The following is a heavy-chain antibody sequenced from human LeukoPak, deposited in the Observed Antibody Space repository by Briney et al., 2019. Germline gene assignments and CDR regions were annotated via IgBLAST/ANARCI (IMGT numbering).Heavy chain of an antibody. J-gene: IGHJ4*02. Sequence: ASVKVSCKASGYTFTGYYMHWVRQAPGQGLEWMGRINPNSGGTNYAQKFQGRVTMTRDTSISTAYMELSRLRSDDTAVYYCARDWTSAVGATKVDYWGQGTLVTASS. CDR2: INPNSGGT. V-gene: IGHV1-2*06. CDR1: GYTFTGYY. CDR3: ARDWTSAVGATKVDY. D-gene: IGHD1-26*01.